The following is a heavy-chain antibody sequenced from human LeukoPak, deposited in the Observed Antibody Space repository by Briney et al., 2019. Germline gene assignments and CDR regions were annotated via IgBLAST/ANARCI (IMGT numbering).Heavy chain of an antibody. CDR1: GGSVSSDSSY. J-gene: IGHJ4*02. CDR2: IYYSGRT. Sequence: SETLSLTCTVSGGSVSSDSSYWSWLRQPPGKGLEWIGYIYYSGRTNYNPSLKSRVTISGDTSKNQFSLKLSSVTAADTAVYYCARALRGNFHDSWGQGTLVTVPS. V-gene: IGHV4-61*01. D-gene: IGHD4-23*01. CDR3: ARALRGNFHDS.